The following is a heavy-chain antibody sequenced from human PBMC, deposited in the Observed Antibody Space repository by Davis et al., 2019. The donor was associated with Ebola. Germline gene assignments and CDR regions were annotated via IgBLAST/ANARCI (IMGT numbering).Heavy chain of an antibody. D-gene: IGHD1-26*01. CDR3: ARGDLLGY. CDR2: IYSGGNT. Sequence: GESLKISCAASGFTVSSNYMSWVRQAPGKGLEWVSVIYSGGNTIYADSVKGRFTISRDNSKNTLYLQMNSLRAEDTAVYYCARGDLLGYWGQGTLVTVSS. V-gene: IGHV3-66*02. J-gene: IGHJ4*02. CDR1: GFTVSSNY.